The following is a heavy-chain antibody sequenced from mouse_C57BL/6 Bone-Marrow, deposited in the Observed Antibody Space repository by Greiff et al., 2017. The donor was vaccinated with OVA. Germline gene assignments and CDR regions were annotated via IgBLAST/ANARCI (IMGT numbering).Heavy chain of an antibody. CDR1: GFSLSTSGMG. V-gene: IGHV8-12*01. J-gene: IGHJ2*01. D-gene: IGHD1-1*01. CDR3: ARRARYYYGSSYYFDY. Sequence: QVQLKESGPGILQSSQSLSLTCSFSGFSLSTSGMGVSWIRQPSGLGLEWLVHIYWDDDTRYHPSLTSRHTNCKDNSRNQVVLKITIVDTADTTTYYCARRARYYYGSSYYFDYWGRGTALTVTS. CDR2: IYWDDDT.